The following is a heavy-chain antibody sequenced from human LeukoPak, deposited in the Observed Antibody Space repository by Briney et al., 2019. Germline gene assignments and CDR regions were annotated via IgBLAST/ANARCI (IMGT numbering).Heavy chain of an antibody. D-gene: IGHD3-10*02. Sequence: GGSLRLSCAASGFTFSSFTLNWVGQLQGKGLGWVSYISSSGSTIYYADSVKGRFTISRDNAKNSLYLQMNSLRAEDTAVYYCAELGITMIGGVWGKGTTVTISS. J-gene: IGHJ6*04. CDR3: AELGITMIGGV. CDR1: GFTFSSFT. CDR2: ISSSGSTI. V-gene: IGHV3-48*03.